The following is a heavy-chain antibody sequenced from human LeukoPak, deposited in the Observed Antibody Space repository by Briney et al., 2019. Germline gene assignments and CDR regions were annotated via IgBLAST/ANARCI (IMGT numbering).Heavy chain of an antibody. CDR3: ARGTGGSGDSRDYYYYMDV. J-gene: IGHJ6*03. D-gene: IGHD3-10*01. CDR2: MNPNSGNT. CDR1: GYTFTSYD. V-gene: IGHV1-8*03. Sequence: GASVKVSCKASGYTFTSYDINWVRQATGQGLEWMGWMNPNSGNTGYAQKFQGRVTITRNTSISTAYMELSSLRSEDTAVYYCARGTGGSGDSRDYYYYMDVWGKGTTVTVSS.